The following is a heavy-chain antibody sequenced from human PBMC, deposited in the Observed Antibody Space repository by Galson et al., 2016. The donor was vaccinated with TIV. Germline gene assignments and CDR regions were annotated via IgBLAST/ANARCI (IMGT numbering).Heavy chain of an antibody. Sequence: ETLSLTCSVSGGSITSFYWSWIRQPPGKGLEWIGYIYFDGSTIYNPSLKSRVTVSVDTARNEFSLTLRSVTAADTAVYYCATDRNTAMDTYHYYYGMDVWGQGTTVTVSS. CDR2: IYFDGST. CDR3: ATDRNTAMDTYHYYYGMDV. D-gene: IGHD5-18*01. CDR1: GGSITSFY. J-gene: IGHJ6*02. V-gene: IGHV4-59*01.